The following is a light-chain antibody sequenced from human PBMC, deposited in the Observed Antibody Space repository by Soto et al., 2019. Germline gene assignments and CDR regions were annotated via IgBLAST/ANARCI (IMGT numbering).Light chain of an antibody. V-gene: IGKV1-27*01. CDR3: QKYNSAPRT. CDR2: DAS. Sequence: DIQLTQSPSTLSAAVGDSVTITCRASQDIRNFLAWYQKKPGKAPRLLIYDASALQSGVPSRFSALGSGTDFTLTISSLQPDDVAVYYCQKYNSAPRTFGQGTKVDIK. J-gene: IGKJ1*01. CDR1: QDIRNF.